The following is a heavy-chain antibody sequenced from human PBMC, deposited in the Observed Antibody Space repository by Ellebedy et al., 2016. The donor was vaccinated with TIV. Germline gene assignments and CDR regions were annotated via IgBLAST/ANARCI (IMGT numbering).Heavy chain of an antibody. D-gene: IGHD2-15*01. J-gene: IGHJ4*02. CDR2: IYHSGST. CDR1: GGSISSYY. CDR3: ARALGYCSGGSCYEVRLDY. Sequence: MPSETLSLTCTVSGGSISSYYWSWIRQPPGKGLEWIGYIYHSGSTPYNPSLKSRVTISVDTSKNQFSLKLSYVTAADTAVYYCARALGYCSGGSCYEVRLDYWGQGTLVTVSS. V-gene: IGHV4-59*01.